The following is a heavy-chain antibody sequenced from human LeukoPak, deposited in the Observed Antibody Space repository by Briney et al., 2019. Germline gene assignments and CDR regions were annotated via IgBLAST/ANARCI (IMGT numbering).Heavy chain of an antibody. D-gene: IGHD3-3*01. CDR2: IYYSGST. Sequence: SETLSLTCTVSGGSISSGGYYWSWIRQHPGKGLEWIGYIYYSGSTNYNPSLKSRVTISVDTSKNQFSLKLSSVTAADTAVYYCARHATGFWSGYYISLGTENFDYWGQGTLVTVSS. CDR3: ARHATGFWSGYYISLGTENFDY. J-gene: IGHJ4*02. V-gene: IGHV4-61*08. CDR1: GGSISSGGYY.